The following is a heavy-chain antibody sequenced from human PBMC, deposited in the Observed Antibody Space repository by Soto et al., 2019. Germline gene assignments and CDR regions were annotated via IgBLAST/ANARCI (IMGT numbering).Heavy chain of an antibody. J-gene: IGHJ4*02. CDR1: GGTFSSYA. CDR2: IVPIVDTS. CDR3: VRVVAIPGYPDN. V-gene: IGHV1-69*12. Sequence: QVQLVQSGAEVRQPASSVKVSCKTSGGTFSSYAISWVRQAPGQGLEWMGGIVPIVDTSTYAQKFQGRVTVXAXQSTSAVYMELTSLRSDDTAVYYCVRVVAIPGYPDNWGQGTLVTVSS. D-gene: IGHD5-12*01.